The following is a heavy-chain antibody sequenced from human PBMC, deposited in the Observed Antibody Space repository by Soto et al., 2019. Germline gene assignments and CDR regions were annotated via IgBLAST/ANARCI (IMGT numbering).Heavy chain of an antibody. CDR2: ISAYNGNT. V-gene: IGHV1-18*04. D-gene: IGHD2-2*02. CDR1: GYTFTSYG. Sequence: GASVKVSCKASGYTFTSYGISWVRQAPGQGLEWMGWISAYNGNTNYAQELQGRVTMTTDTSTSTAYMELRSLRSDDTAVYYCAGGGVRYCSSTSCYTPDDYYYYGMDVWGQGTTVTVSS. J-gene: IGHJ6*02. CDR3: AGGGVRYCSSTSCYTPDDYYYYGMDV.